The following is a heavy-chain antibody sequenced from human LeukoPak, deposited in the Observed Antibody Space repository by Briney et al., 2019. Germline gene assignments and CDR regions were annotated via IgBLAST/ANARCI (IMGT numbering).Heavy chain of an antibody. V-gene: IGHV3-30*18. CDR2: ISYDGSNK. Sequence: GRSLRLSCAASGFTFSSYGMHWVRQAPGKGLEWVAVISYDGSNKYYADSVKGRFTISRDNSKNTLYLQMNSLRAEDTAVYYCAKGGTQWLVRDAFDIWGQGTMVTVSS. CDR3: AKGGTQWLVRDAFDI. CDR1: GFTFSSYG. D-gene: IGHD6-19*01. J-gene: IGHJ3*02.